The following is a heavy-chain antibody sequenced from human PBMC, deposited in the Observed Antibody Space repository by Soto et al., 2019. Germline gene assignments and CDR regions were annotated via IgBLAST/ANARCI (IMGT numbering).Heavy chain of an antibody. Sequence: LRLSCAASGFTFSDYEVNWVRQAPGKGLEWISYISASGATIHYADSVRGRLTISRDNAKNSVYLQMNSLRADDTGVYYCAKYYFGMGVWGQGTTVTVSS. J-gene: IGHJ6*02. D-gene: IGHD3-10*01. V-gene: IGHV3-48*03. CDR1: GFTFSDYE. CDR3: AKYYFGMGV. CDR2: ISASGATI.